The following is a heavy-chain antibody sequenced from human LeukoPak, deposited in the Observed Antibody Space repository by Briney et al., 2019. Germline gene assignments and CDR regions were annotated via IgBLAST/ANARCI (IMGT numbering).Heavy chain of an antibody. Sequence: SSPTLVKPTQTLTLTCTFSGFSLSTSGVGVGWIRQPPGKALEWLALIYWDDDKRYSPSLKSRLTITKDTSKNQVVLTMTNMDPVDTATYYCAHMHGSGSSLRLWGQGTLVTVSS. CDR3: AHMHGSGSSLRL. D-gene: IGHD3-10*01. CDR1: GFSLSTSGVG. V-gene: IGHV2-5*02. J-gene: IGHJ4*02. CDR2: IYWDDDK.